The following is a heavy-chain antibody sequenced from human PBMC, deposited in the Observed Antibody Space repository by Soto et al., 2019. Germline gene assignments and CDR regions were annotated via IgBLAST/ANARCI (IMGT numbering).Heavy chain of an antibody. CDR1: GFTFSSYA. Sequence: NPGGSLRLSCAASGFTFSSYAMSWVRQAPGKGLEWVSSISTTSTYTHYADSLKGRFTISRDNAKKLLYLQMDSLRAEDTAVYYCARDGGLSSTNVKAFDIWGQGTKVTVSS. CDR3: ARDGGLSSTNVKAFDI. D-gene: IGHD2-2*01. J-gene: IGHJ3*02. CDR2: ISTTSTYT. V-gene: IGHV3-21*01.